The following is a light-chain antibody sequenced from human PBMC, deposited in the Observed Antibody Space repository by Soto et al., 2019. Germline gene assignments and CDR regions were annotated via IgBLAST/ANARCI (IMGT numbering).Light chain of an antibody. CDR3: CSYAGGDTYL. CDR1: GNDVGAYNY. V-gene: IGLV2-11*01. CDR2: DVA. Sequence: QSVLTQPASVSGSPGQSVTISCTGTGNDVGAYNYVSWYQQHPGRPPKLVIYDVARWPSGVPDRFSGSKSGNTASLTISGLQAEDEADYFCCSYAGGDTYLFGTGTKVTVL. J-gene: IGLJ1*01.